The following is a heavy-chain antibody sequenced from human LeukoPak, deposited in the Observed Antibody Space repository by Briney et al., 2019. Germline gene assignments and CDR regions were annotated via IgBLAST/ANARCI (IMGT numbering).Heavy chain of an antibody. CDR2: INHSGST. CDR1: GGSFSGYY. CDR3: ARALYYSNGYFFFDY. D-gene: IGHD3-22*01. Sequence: SETLSLTCAVYGGSFSGYYWSWIRQPPGKGLEWIGEINHSGSTNYNPSLKSRVTISVDTSKNQFSLKLSSVSAAHTAVYDCARALYYSNGYFFFDYWGQGTLVTVSS. V-gene: IGHV4-34*01. J-gene: IGHJ4*02.